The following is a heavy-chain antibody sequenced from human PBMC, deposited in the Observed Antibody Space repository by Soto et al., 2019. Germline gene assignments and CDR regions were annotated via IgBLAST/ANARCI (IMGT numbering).Heavy chain of an antibody. CDR1: GYTFTSYY. CDR3: AGPYSGLYGMDV. Sequence: QVQLVQSGAEVKKPGASVKVSCKASGYTFTSYYMHLVRQAPGQGLEWMGIINPSGGSTSYAQKFQGRVTMTRDTSTSTVYMELSSLRSEDTAVYYCAGPYSGLYGMDVWGQGTTVTVSS. J-gene: IGHJ6*02. V-gene: IGHV1-46*01. D-gene: IGHD1-26*01. CDR2: INPSGGST.